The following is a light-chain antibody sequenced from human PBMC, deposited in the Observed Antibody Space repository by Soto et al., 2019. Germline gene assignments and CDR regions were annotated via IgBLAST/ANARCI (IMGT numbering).Light chain of an antibody. CDR1: QSIGNW. CDR3: QQFNVYPYT. J-gene: IGKJ5*01. V-gene: IGKV1-5*03. CDR2: RGS. Sequence: IQMTQSPSTLSASVGDTVTITCRASQSIGNWMAWYQQTPGKAPNLLIYRGSSLQNGVPSRFSGSGSGTEFTLTIVSLQPDDFAVYYCQQFNVYPYTFGRGTRLEIK.